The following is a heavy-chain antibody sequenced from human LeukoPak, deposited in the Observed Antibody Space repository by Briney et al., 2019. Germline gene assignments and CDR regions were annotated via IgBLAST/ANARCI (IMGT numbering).Heavy chain of an antibody. J-gene: IGHJ4*02. CDR1: GYTFTSYD. Sequence: ASVKVSCKASGYTFTSYDIHWVRQATGQGLEWMGWMNPNSGNTGYAQKFQGRVTMTRNTSISTAYMELSSLRSEDTAVYYCARVLSPYYYDSSGSMRGYYFDYWGQGTLVTVSS. D-gene: IGHD3-22*01. CDR2: MNPNSGNT. V-gene: IGHV1-8*01. CDR3: ARVLSPYYYDSSGSMRGYYFDY.